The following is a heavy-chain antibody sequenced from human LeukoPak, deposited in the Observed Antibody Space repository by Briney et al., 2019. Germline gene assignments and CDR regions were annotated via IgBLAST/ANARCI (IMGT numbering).Heavy chain of an antibody. V-gene: IGHV1-18*01. CDR1: GYTFTSYG. CDR2: ISAYNGNT. CDR3: ARVRSSSWFGGGYFDY. Sequence: GASVRVSCKASGYTFTSYGSSWVRQAPGQGLEWMGWISAYNGNTNYAQKLQGRVTMTTDTSTSTAYMELRSLRSDDTAVYYCARVRSSSWFGGGYFDYWGQGTLVTVSS. J-gene: IGHJ4*02. D-gene: IGHD6-13*01.